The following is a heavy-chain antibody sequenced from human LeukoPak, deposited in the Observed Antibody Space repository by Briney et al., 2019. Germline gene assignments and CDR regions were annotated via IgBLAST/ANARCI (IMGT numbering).Heavy chain of an antibody. D-gene: IGHD1-26*01. CDR2: IYDSGST. J-gene: IGHJ2*01. V-gene: IGHV4-30-4*01. CDR3: ARVPLGNYWYFDL. CDR1: GASIRSGDYY. Sequence: PSETLSLTCTVSGASIRSGDYYWSWIRQPPGKGLEWIGYIYDSGSTYYNPSLKSRITISVDTSENRFSLKLSSVTATDTAVYYCARVPLGNYWYFDLWGRGTLVTVSS.